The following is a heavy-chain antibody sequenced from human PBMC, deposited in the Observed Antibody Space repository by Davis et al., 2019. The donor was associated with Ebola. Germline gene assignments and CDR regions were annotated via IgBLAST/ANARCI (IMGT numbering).Heavy chain of an antibody. CDR2: INHSGST. V-gene: IGHV4-34*01. D-gene: IGHD2-8*01. J-gene: IGHJ6*02. CDR1: GGSFSNYY. Sequence: MPSETLSLTCAVYGGSFSNYYWSWVRQPPGKGLEWIGEINHSGSTNYNPSLKSRVTISVDTSKNQFSLKLRSVTAADTALYYCAREWGWLCMDVRGQGTTVTVSS. CDR3: AREWGWLCMDV.